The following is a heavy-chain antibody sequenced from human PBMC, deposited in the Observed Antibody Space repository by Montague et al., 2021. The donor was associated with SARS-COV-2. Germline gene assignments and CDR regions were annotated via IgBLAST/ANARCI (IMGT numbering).Heavy chain of an antibody. D-gene: IGHD1-26*01. CDR2: IYHTGGT. CDR1: GDSISTANW. J-gene: IGHJ4*02. Sequence: SETLSLTCDVSGDSISTANWWTWVLLPPGKGLVGVGEIYHTGGTKYKPSLKSRVSMSVDKSWNQLSLRLTAVTAAATAIYYCARKGSGRSDLAYWGQGTLVTVSS. CDR3: ARKGSGRSDLAY. V-gene: IGHV4-4*02.